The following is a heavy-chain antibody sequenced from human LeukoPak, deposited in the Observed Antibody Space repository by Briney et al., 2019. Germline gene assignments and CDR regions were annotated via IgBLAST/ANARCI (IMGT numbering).Heavy chain of an antibody. D-gene: IGHD3-22*01. V-gene: IGHV5-51*01. CDR1: GSSFTNYW. CDR3: ARTYYSDSSGYYFDY. J-gene: IGHJ4*02. Sequence: GESLNISCKGSGSSFTNYWIAWLRQLPGKGLEWMAIISPGDSNNRYSPPFQGQVTISADKSISTAYLQWSSLKASDTAMYYCARTYYSDSSGYYFDYWGQGTLVTVSS. CDR2: ISPGDSNN.